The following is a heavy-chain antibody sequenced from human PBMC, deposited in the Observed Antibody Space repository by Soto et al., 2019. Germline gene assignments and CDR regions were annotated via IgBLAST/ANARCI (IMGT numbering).Heavy chain of an antibody. CDR2: ISAYNGNT. CDR3: ARVYDSSGYQDY. J-gene: IGHJ4*02. V-gene: IGHV1-18*04. CDR1: CYTFTSYG. D-gene: IGHD3-22*01. Sequence: SGEVSFKASCYTFTSYGISWGRQAPGQGLEWMGWISAYNGNTNYAQKLQGRVTMTTDTSTSTAYMELRSLRSDDTAVYYCARVYDSSGYQDYWGQGTLVTVSS.